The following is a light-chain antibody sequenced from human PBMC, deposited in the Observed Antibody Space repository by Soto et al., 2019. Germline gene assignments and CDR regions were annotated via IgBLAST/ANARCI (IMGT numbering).Light chain of an antibody. J-gene: IGKJ5*01. CDR2: AAS. Sequence: DIQMTQSPSSLSAPVRDRVTITCRASQGIYNYLAWYQQKPGKAPKLLLYAASTLEAGVPSRFSGSGSGTDFTLTISSLQPEDVATYYCHKYNSALLTFGQGTRLEIK. CDR1: QGIYNY. CDR3: HKYNSALLT. V-gene: IGKV1-27*01.